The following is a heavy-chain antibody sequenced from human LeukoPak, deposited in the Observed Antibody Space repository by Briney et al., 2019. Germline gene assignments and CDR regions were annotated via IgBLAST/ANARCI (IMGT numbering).Heavy chain of an antibody. CDR1: GFTFSIYA. V-gene: IGHV3-23*01. CDR3: AKDYYGSGTYYEYDAFDI. D-gene: IGHD3-10*01. CDR2: ISRSGDRT. Sequence: PGGSLRLSCAASGFTFSIYAMSWVRQAPGKGLEWVSVISRSGDRTYYTDSVKVRFTISRDNSKDTLYLQMNSLRAEDTAVYYCAKDYYGSGTYYEYDAFDIWGQGTMVTVSS. J-gene: IGHJ3*02.